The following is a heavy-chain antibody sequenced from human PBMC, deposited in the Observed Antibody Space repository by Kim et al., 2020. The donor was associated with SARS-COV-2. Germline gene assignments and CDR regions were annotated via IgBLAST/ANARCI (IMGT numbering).Heavy chain of an antibody. CDR3: ASHIAAAGTHSSDHYFDY. Sequence: KGRFTISRPNSKNALYLQMNSRRAEDTAVYYCASHIAAAGTHSSDHYFDYWGQGTLVTVSS. J-gene: IGHJ4*02. V-gene: IGHV3-53*04. D-gene: IGHD6-13*01.